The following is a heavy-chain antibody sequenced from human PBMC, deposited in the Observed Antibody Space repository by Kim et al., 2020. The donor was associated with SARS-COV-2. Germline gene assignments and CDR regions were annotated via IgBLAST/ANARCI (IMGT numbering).Heavy chain of an antibody. CDR1: GFTFSNYG. CDR2: IWYDGSSK. J-gene: IGHJ6*02. D-gene: IGHD3-10*01. V-gene: IGHV3-33*01. CDR3: ARGKGSGRYYYGMDV. Sequence: GGSLRLSCAASGFTFSNYGMHWVRQAPGKGLEWVAVIWYDGSSKYYADSVKGRLIISRDNAGNTLYLQMNSLRAEDTAVYYCARGKGSGRYYYGMDVWGQGTTVTVSS.